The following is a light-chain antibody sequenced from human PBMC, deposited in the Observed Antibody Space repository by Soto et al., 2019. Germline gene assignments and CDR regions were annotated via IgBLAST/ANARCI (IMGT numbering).Light chain of an antibody. CDR2: GVS. Sequence: EIVLTQSPGTLSLSPGERATLSCRASQSVSSNFFAWYQQKPGQAPRLLIYGVSSRATGIPDRLSGSGSETDFTLTISRLEPEDFAIYYCQQYGSSPRTFGQGTKLEIK. CDR3: QQYGSSPRT. V-gene: IGKV3-20*01. J-gene: IGKJ2*01. CDR1: QSVSSNF.